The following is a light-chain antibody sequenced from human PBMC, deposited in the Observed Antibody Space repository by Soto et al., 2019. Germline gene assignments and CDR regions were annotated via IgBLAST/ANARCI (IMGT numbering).Light chain of an antibody. Sequence: CALTQPASVSGSAGQSITISCTGTSSDIGDSNYVSWYQQHPGKAPKLVIYDVSNRPSGVSNRFSGSKSANTASLTISGLQAEDEADYYCSSFRSSSTSYVFGTGTGHRP. CDR1: SSDIGDSNY. CDR2: DVS. CDR3: SSFRSSSTSYV. J-gene: IGLJ1*01. V-gene: IGLV2-14*03.